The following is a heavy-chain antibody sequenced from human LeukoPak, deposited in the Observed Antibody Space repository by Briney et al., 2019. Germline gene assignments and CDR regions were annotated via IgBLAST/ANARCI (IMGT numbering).Heavy chain of an antibody. Sequence: ASVKVSCKASGYIFTRYAISWVRQAPGQGLEWMGIINPGGGSTSYAQKFQGRVTMTRDTSTSTVYMELSSLRSEDTAVYYCARDHDSSGLFGWGQGTLVTVSS. CDR1: GYIFTRYA. CDR3: ARDHDSSGLFG. V-gene: IGHV1-46*01. J-gene: IGHJ4*02. D-gene: IGHD3-22*01. CDR2: INPGGGST.